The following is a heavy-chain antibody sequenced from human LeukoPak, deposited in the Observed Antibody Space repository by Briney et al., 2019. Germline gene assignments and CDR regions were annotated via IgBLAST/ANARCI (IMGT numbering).Heavy chain of an antibody. Sequence: ETLXLTCTVSGGSISSYYWSWIRQPPGKGLEWIGYISYSGSTNYNPSLKSRVTISLDTSKNQFSLKLSSVTAADTAVYYCARDPGYCSGGSCYNGYGMDVWGQGTTVTVSS. CDR2: ISYSGST. J-gene: IGHJ6*02. CDR1: GGSISSYY. D-gene: IGHD2-15*01. CDR3: ARDPGYCSGGSCYNGYGMDV. V-gene: IGHV4-59*12.